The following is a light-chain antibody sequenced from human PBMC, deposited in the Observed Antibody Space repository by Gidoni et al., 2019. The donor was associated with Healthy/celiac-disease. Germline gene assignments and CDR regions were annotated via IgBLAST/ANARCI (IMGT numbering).Light chain of an antibody. Sequence: DIVMTQSPDSPDTINCKSSQSVLYSSNNKNYLAWYQQKPGQPPKLLIYWASTRESGVPDRFSGSGSGTDFTLTISSLQAEDVAVYYCQQYYSTPQAFGQGTKLEIK. V-gene: IGKV4-1*01. CDR2: WAS. CDR1: QSVLYSSNNKNY. CDR3: QQYYSTPQA. J-gene: IGKJ2*01.